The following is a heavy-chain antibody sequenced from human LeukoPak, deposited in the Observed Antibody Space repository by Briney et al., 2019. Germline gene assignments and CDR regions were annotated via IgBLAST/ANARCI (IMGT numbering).Heavy chain of an antibody. J-gene: IGHJ4*02. CDR1: GFTFSGSA. Sequence: GGSLRLSCAASGFTFSGSAMHWVRQASGKGLEWVGRIRSKANSYATAYAASVKGRFTISRDDSKNTAYLQMNSLKTEDTAVYYCTSLKYADYGLVDYWGQGTLVTVSS. V-gene: IGHV3-73*01. D-gene: IGHD4-17*01. CDR2: IRSKANSYAT. CDR3: TSLKYADYGLVDY.